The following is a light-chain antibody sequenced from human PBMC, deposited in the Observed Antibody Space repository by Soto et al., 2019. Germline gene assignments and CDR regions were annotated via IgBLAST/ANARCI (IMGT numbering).Light chain of an antibody. V-gene: IGKV4-1*01. CDR1: QTVLDSFNNKDY. CDR3: QQYSSTPRT. CDR2: WAS. J-gene: IGKJ1*01. Sequence: DIVMTQSPDSLAVSLGERATINYKSSQTVLDSFNNKDYLTWYQQKPGQHPKLLIYWASTREFGVPDRFSGSGSGTDFTLTISSLQAEDVAVYYCQQYSSTPRTFGPGNKVEI.